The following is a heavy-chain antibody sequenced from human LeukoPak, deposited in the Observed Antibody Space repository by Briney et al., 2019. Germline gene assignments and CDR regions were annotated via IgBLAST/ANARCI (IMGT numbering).Heavy chain of an antibody. J-gene: IGHJ6*02. CDR3: ASLPPLVGYNDYYYSGMDV. CDR2: IIPIFGTA. D-gene: IGHD5-24*01. CDR1: GGTFSSYA. Sequence: SVKVSCKGSGGTFSSYAISWVRQAPGQGLEWMGGIIPIFGTANYAQKFQGRVTITADESTSTAYMEQSSLRSEDTAVYYCASLPPLVGYNDYYYSGMDVWGQGTTVTVSS. V-gene: IGHV1-69*13.